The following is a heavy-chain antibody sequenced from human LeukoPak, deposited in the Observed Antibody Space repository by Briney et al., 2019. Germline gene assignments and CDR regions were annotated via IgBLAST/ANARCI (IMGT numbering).Heavy chain of an antibody. Sequence: GGSLRLSCAASGFTFSSYWMHWVRQAPGKGLVWVSRINSDGSSTSYADSGKGRFTISRDNAKNTLYLQMNSLRAEDTAVYYCARDRAYGDYLDYWGQGTLVTVSS. V-gene: IGHV3-74*01. D-gene: IGHD4-17*01. J-gene: IGHJ4*02. CDR2: INSDGSST. CDR3: ARDRAYGDYLDY. CDR1: GFTFSSYW.